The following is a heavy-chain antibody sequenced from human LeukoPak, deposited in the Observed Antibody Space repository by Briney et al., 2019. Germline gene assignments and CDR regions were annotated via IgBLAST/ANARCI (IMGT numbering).Heavy chain of an antibody. CDR1: GFPFSGYW. Sequence: PGGSLRLSCVASGFPFSGYWMDWVPQAPGKGMEWVANINQDGTNQYYAASVKGRFSITRDNAKNSLYLQLNSLRAGDTGVYYCSRSLVYLGQGALVTVSS. V-gene: IGHV3-7*01. J-gene: IGHJ4*02. CDR2: INQDGTNQ. CDR3: SRSLVY.